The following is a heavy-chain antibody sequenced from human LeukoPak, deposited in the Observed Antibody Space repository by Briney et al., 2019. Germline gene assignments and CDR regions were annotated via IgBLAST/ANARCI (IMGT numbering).Heavy chain of an antibody. J-gene: IGHJ4*02. V-gene: IGHV3-23*01. D-gene: IGHD2/OR15-2a*01. Sequence: GGSLRLSCAASGFTFNSFAMNWVRQTPGKGLEWVSSVTGHGGSTYIADSVRGRFTISRDNSKNTLFLQMNSLRAEDTAVYYCARLSKHYWGQGILVTVSS. CDR2: VTGHGGST. CDR3: ARLSKHY. CDR1: GFTFNSFA.